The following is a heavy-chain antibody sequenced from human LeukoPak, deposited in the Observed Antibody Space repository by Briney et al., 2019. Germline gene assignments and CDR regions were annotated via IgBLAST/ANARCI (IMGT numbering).Heavy chain of an antibody. CDR3: TTGTWIQLWLPDY. J-gene: IGHJ4*02. CDR1: GFTFSNAC. V-gene: IGHV3-15*01. CDR2: IKSKTDDGTT. D-gene: IGHD5-18*01. Sequence: GGSLRLSCAASGFTFSNACMTWVRQAPGKGLEWVGHIKSKTDDGTTDFAAPVKGRFTISRDDSKNTLFLQMNSLKTEDTAVYYCTTGTWIQLWLPDYWGQGTLVTVSS.